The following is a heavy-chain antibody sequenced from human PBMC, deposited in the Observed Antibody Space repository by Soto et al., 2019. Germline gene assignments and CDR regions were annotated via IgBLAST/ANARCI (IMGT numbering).Heavy chain of an antibody. CDR1: GGTISSWY. Sequence: PSETLSLTCTVSGGTISSWYWSWIRQPPGKGLEWIGYIYYSGSTNCNPSLKSRVTISVDTSENQFSLKLSSVTAADTAVYYCARRYGSAIDYWGQGTRVTVSS. J-gene: IGHJ4*02. CDR3: ARRYGSAIDY. V-gene: IGHV4-59*08. CDR2: IYYSGST. D-gene: IGHD1-26*01.